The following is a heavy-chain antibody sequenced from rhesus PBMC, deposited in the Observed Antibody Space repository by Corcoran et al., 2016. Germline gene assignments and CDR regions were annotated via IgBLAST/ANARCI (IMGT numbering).Heavy chain of an antibody. CDR1: GGSISDSYY. D-gene: IGHD4-23*01. Sequence: QVQLQESGPGLVKPSETLSLTCAVSGGSISDSYYWSWIRQPPGKGLEWIGYIYGSGGSTSNNPPLNSRVTISTDTSKNQFSLKLSSVTAADTAVYYCARDYSNYRYFDLWGPGTPITISS. V-gene: IGHV4-106*01. CDR3: ARDYSNYRYFDL. CDR2: IYGSGGST. J-gene: IGHJ2*01.